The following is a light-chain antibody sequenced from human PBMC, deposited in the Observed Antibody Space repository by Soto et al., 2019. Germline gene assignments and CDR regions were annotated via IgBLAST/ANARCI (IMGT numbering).Light chain of an antibody. CDR3: ISHADTAYV. CDR2: EVT. J-gene: IGLJ1*01. Sequence: QSVLTQPPSASGSPGQSVTISCTGTSSDVGGYNYVSWYQQHPGKAPKLMIYEVTKRPSGVPDRFSGSKSGNTASLTVSGLQPEDEDDYYCISHADTAYVFGTATKVTVL. V-gene: IGLV2-8*01. CDR1: SSDVGGYNY.